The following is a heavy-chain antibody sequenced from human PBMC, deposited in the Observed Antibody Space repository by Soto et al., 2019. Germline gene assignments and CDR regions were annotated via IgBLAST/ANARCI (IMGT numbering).Heavy chain of an antibody. V-gene: IGHV5-51*01. CDR3: ARHRYNSGPTDNDMDV. D-gene: IGHD6-19*01. CDR1: GYSFASDW. Sequence: LGESLKISFKGSGYSFASDWIGWVRQMPGKGLEWMGIIYPGDSDTKYSPSFQGQVTISVDKSISTAYLQWSSLKASDTAMYYCARHRYNSGPTDNDMDVWGQGTTVTVSS. CDR2: IYPGDSDT. J-gene: IGHJ6*02.